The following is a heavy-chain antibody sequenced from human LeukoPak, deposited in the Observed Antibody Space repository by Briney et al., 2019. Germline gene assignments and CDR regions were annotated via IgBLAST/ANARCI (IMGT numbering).Heavy chain of an antibody. J-gene: IGHJ4*02. D-gene: IGHD6-13*01. V-gene: IGHV1-2*02. CDR1: GDTFTSYG. CDR2: INPNSGT. CDR3: AREEQHQRGRHFEY. Sequence: GASVKVSCKASGDTFTSYGISWVRQAPGQGLEWMGWINPNSGTNYAQNFQGRVTMTRDTSISTAYMELSRLISDDTAVYYCAREEQHQRGRHFEYWGQGTLVTVSS.